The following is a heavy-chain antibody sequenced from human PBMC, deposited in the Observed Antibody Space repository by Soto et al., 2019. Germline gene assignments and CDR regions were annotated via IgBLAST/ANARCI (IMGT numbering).Heavy chain of an antibody. D-gene: IGHD2-15*01. Sequence: FRQNTEKGVEWIGEINHSGSTNYNPSLKSRVTISVDTSKNQFSLKLSSVTAADTAVYYCARGARGRRDCSGGRCRALLPAYWGQGTLVTVSS. V-gene: IGHV4-34*01. J-gene: IGHJ4*02. CDR3: ARGARGRRDCSGGRCRALLPAY. CDR2: INHSGST.